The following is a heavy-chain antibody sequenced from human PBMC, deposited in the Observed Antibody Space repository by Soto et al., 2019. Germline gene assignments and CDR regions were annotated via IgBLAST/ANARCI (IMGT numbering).Heavy chain of an antibody. J-gene: IGHJ5*02. D-gene: IGHD2-8*01. CDR1: GGSISSGGYY. V-gene: IGHV4-31*03. CDR2: TYYSGST. CDR3: AREGLDCTNGVCSPSNWFDP. Sequence: SETLSLTCTVSGGSISSGGYYWSWIRQHPGKGLEWIGYTYYSGSTYYNPSLKSRVTISVDTSKNQFSLKLSSVTAADTAVYYCAREGLDCTNGVCSPSNWFDPWGQGTLVTVSS.